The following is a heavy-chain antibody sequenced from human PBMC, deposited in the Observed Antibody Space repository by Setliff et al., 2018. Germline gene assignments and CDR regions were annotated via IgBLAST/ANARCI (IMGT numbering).Heavy chain of an antibody. J-gene: IGHJ3*01. D-gene: IGHD5-12*01. Sequence: SGPTLVNPTQTLTLTCTFSGLLFPTDSVGVGWIRQSPGKALEWLALICWDDDKRYRPSLKKRLTISKDASKNQVVLTMSNMDPEDTATYYCARSLPMLSEGVDGFDFWGQGTMVTVSS. CDR3: ARSLPMLSEGVDGFDF. CDR1: GLLFPTDSVG. V-gene: IGHV2-5*02. CDR2: ICWDDDK.